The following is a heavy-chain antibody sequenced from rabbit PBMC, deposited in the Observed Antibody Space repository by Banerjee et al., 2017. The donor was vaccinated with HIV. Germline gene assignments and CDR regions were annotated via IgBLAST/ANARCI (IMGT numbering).Heavy chain of an antibody. J-gene: IGHJ4*01. CDR2: IGAGSSGST. CDR1: GFSFSSSYY. CDR3: ARDASTSYATDDFNL. Sequence: QSLEESGGDLVKPGASLTLTCTASGFSFSSSYYMCWVRQAPGKGLEWITCIGAGSSGSTYYASWAKGRFTISKTSSTTVTLQMTSLTAADTATYFCARDASTSYATDDFNLWGPGTLVTVS. V-gene: IGHV1S40*01. D-gene: IGHD6-1*01.